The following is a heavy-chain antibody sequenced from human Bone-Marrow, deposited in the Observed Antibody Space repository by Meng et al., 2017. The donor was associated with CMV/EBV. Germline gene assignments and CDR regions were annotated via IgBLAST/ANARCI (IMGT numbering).Heavy chain of an antibody. Sequence: GGSLRLSCAASGFTFSSYWMSWVRQAPGKGLEWVANIKQDGSEKYYVDSVKGRFTISRDNAKNSLYLQMNSLRAEDTAVYYCARDPVPGMITFGGVIARSKVFDYWGQGTLVTVSS. V-gene: IGHV3-7*01. J-gene: IGHJ4*02. D-gene: IGHD3-16*02. CDR1: GFTFSSYW. CDR2: IKQDGSEK. CDR3: ARDPVPGMITFGGVIARSKVFDY.